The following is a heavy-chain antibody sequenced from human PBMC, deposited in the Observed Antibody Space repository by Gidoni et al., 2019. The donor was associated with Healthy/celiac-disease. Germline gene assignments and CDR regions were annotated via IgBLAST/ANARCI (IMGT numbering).Heavy chain of an antibody. Sequence: QVQLVQSGAEVKKPGSSVKVSCKASGATFSSYAISWVRQAPGQGLEWMGRIIPILGIANYAQKFQGRVTITADKSTSTAYMELSSLRSEDTAVYYCARGALVVPAARRGDYYYGMDVWGQGTTVTVSS. CDR3: ARGALVVPAARRGDYYYGMDV. V-gene: IGHV1-69*04. CDR2: IIPILGIA. D-gene: IGHD2-2*01. CDR1: GATFSSYA. J-gene: IGHJ6*02.